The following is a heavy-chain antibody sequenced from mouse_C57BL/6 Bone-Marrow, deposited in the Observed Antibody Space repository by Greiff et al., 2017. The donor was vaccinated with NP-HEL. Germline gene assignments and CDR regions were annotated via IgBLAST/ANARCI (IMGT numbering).Heavy chain of an antibody. Sequence: QVQLQQPGAELVKPGASVKLSCKASGYTFTSYWMQWVKQRPGQGLEWIGEIDPSDSYTNYNQKFKGKAPLTVDTSSSTADMQLSSLTSEDSAVYYCAREGTTVDMDYWGQGTSVTVSS. J-gene: IGHJ4*01. CDR1: GYTFTSYW. CDR2: IDPSDSYT. V-gene: IGHV1-50*01. CDR3: AREGTTVDMDY. D-gene: IGHD1-1*01.